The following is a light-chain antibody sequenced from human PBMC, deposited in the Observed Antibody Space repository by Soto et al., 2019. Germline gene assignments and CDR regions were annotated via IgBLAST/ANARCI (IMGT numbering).Light chain of an antibody. V-gene: IGKV3-15*01. CDR1: QSVGTK. Sequence: EVVMTQSPAALSVSPGGRATLSCRASQSVGTKLAWYQQKPGQAPRLLMYGASTRATGIPDRFTGSGSGTHFTLTISSLQSEDFAVYYCQQYNEWPPWTFGQGTKVEVQ. J-gene: IGKJ1*01. CDR3: QQYNEWPPWT. CDR2: GAS.